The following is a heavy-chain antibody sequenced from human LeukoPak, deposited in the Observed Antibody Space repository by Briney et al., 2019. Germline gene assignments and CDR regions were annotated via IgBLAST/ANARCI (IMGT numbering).Heavy chain of an antibody. CDR3: VSRDCTADACFASSFSCFDH. Sequence: PRRCLRLSSAPSRLTLCIYRLASVPQAPRERVGWGVNINQEGSAPNYVDSVKGRFTISRDNVKSSLYMQMDSLKDEDTAVYHCVSRDCTADACFASSFSCFDHWGQGSLVTVSS. V-gene: IGHV3-7*05. D-gene: IGHD2-8*02. CDR2: INQEGSAP. CDR1: RLTLCIYR. J-gene: IGHJ4*02.